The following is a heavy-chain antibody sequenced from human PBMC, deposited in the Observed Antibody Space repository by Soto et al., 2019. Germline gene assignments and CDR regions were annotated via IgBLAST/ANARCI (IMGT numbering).Heavy chain of an antibody. V-gene: IGHV3-53*01. CDR1: GFTVSSNY. CDR3: ARNYDSTAGGAFDX. Sequence: PGGSLILSCAASGFTVSSNYMSWVRQAPGKGLEWVSVIYSGGSTYYADSVKGRFTISRDNSKNTLYLQMNSLRAEDTAVYYCARNYDSTAGGAFDXWGQGTMVTVSS. J-gene: IGHJ3*01. CDR2: IYSGGST. D-gene: IGHD3-22*01.